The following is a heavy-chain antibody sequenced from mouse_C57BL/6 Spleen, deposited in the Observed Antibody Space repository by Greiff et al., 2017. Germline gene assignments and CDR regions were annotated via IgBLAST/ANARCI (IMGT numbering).Heavy chain of an antibody. Sequence: EVQLQQSGPGLVKPSQSLSLTCSVTGYSITSGYYWNWIRQFPGKKLEWMGYISYDGSNNYNPSLKNRISITPDTSKNQFFLKLNSVTTEDTATYYCARGDYALDYWGQGTTLTVSS. CDR2: ISYDGSN. D-gene: IGHD2-4*01. CDR1: GYSITSGYY. CDR3: ARGDYALDY. J-gene: IGHJ2*01. V-gene: IGHV3-6*01.